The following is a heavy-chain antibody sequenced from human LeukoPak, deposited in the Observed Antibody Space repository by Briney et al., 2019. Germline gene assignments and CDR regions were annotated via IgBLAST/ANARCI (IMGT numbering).Heavy chain of an antibody. J-gene: IGHJ4*02. CDR1: GGSISNYY. CDR3: ARSDTTGYWYDY. D-gene: IGHD3-22*01. V-gene: IGHV4-59*08. CDR2: IYYTGST. Sequence: PSETLSLTCIVSGGSISNYYWNWIQQPPGKALEWIGHIYYTGSTNYNPSLKSRVTISLDTSNNQLSLKLSSVTAADTALYYCARSDTTGYWYDYWGQGTLVTVSS.